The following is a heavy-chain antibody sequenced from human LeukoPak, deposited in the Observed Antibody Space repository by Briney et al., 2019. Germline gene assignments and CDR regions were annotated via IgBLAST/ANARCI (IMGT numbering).Heavy chain of an antibody. D-gene: IGHD6-19*01. CDR2: TYYRLEWYN. CDR1: GDSVSSNSAA. Sequence: SQTLSLTCAISGDSVSSNSAAWNRITQSPSRGLEWLGRTYYRLEWYNDYAVSVNSRITINPDTSKNQFSLQLNSVTPEDTAVYYCAVASLVVAGWFDPWGQGTLVTVSS. J-gene: IGHJ5*02. CDR3: AVASLVVAGWFDP. V-gene: IGHV6-1*01.